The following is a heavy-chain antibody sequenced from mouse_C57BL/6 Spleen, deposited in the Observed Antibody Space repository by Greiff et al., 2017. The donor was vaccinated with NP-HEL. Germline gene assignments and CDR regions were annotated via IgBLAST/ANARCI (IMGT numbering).Heavy chain of an antibody. CDR2: IYPGDGAT. J-gene: IGHJ3*01. V-gene: IGHV1-82*01. Sequence: VQLQQSGPELVKPGASVKISCKASGYAFSSSWMNWVKQRPGKGLEWIGRIYPGDGATNYNGKFKGKATLTADKSSSTAYMQLSSLTSEDSAFYFCASETARATPACLAYWGRGTPVTVSA. D-gene: IGHD3-2*01. CDR3: ASETARATPACLAY. CDR1: GYAFSSSW.